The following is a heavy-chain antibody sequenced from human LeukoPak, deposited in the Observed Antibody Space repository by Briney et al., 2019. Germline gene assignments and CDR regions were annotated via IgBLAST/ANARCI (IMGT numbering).Heavy chain of an antibody. CDR3: ARGDRAVAGAWGWFDP. D-gene: IGHD6-19*01. V-gene: IGHV4-4*07. J-gene: IGHJ5*02. CDR2: IYASGSN. Sequence: SETLSLTCTVSGGSISSYYWSWVRQAAGKGLEWVGRIYASGSNNYHPSLKSRVTMSVDTSKNQFSLKLSSVTAPDTAVYYCARGDRAVAGAWGWFDPWGQGTLVTVSS. CDR1: GGSISSYY.